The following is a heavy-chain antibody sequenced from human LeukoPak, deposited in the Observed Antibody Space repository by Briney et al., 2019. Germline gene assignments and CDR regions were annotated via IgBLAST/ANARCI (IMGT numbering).Heavy chain of an antibody. D-gene: IGHD3-16*02. V-gene: IGHV1-3*01. CDR2: INAGNGNT. J-gene: IGHJ4*02. Sequence: ASVKVSWKASGYTFTSYAMHWVRQAPGQRPGWMGWINAGNGNTKYSQKFQGRVTITRDTSASTAYTELSSLRSEDTAVYYCASGRLGELSPSFDYWGQGTLVTVSS. CDR1: GYTFTSYA. CDR3: ASGRLGELSPSFDY.